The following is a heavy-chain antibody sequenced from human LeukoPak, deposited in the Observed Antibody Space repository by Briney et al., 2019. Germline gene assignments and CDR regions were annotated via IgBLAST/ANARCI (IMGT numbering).Heavy chain of an antibody. CDR1: GYTFTSYY. V-gene: IGHV1-46*01. J-gene: IGHJ4*02. Sequence: ASVKVSCKASGYTFTSYYMHWVRQAPGQGLEWMGIINPSGGSTSYAQKFQGRATMTRDTSTSTVYMELSSLRSEDTAVYYCARDGGRQDIVVVVAACGFDYWGQGTLVTVSS. CDR2: INPSGGST. D-gene: IGHD2-15*01. CDR3: ARDGGRQDIVVVVAACGFDY.